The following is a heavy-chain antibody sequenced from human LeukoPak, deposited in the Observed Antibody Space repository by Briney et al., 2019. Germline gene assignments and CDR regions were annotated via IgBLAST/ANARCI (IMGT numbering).Heavy chain of an antibody. D-gene: IGHD3-22*01. CDR2: ISYDGSNK. V-gene: IGHV3-30*03. J-gene: IGHJ4*02. CDR3: ARGSEMYYYDSSGSYFVY. Sequence: GGSLRLSCAASGFTFSSYGMHWVRQAPGKGLEWVAVISYDGSNKYYADSVKGRFTISRDNSKNTLYLQMNSLRAEDTAVYYCARGSEMYYYDSSGSYFVYWGQGTLVTVSS. CDR1: GFTFSSYG.